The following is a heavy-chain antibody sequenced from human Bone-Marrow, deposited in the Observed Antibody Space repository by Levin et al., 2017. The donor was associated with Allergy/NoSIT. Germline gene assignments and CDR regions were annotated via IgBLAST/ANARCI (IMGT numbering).Heavy chain of an antibody. J-gene: IGHJ1*01. V-gene: IGHV1-8*01. Sequence: GESLKISCKTSGYSFNNYDINWLRQAPGQGLQWMGWVKPRSGDTGSTEEFRGRLTMTSEASTGTVYMELSSLTSDDTAVYYCARSGIPSGWLPEFFQHWGQGTLVIVSS. CDR1: GYSFNNYD. CDR2: VKPRSGDT. CDR3: ARSGIPSGWLPEFFQH. D-gene: IGHD6-19*01.